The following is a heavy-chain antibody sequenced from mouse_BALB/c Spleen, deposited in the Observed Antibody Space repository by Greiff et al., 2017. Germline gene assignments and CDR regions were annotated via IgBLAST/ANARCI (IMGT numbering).Heavy chain of an antibody. CDR1: GFNIKDYY. Sequence: EVQLQQSGAELVRSGASVKLSCTASGFNIKDYYMHWVKQRPEQGLEWIGWIDPENGDTEYAPKFQGKATMTADTSSNTAYLQLSSLTSEDTAVYYCNAAGGNGAMDYWGQGTSVTVSS. V-gene: IGHV14-4*02. D-gene: IGHD2-1*01. CDR2: IDPENGDT. J-gene: IGHJ4*01. CDR3: NAAGGNGAMDY.